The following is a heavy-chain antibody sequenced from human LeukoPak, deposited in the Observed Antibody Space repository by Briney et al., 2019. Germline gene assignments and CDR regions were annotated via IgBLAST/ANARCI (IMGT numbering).Heavy chain of an antibody. J-gene: IGHJ4*02. V-gene: IGHV3-30*04. CDR3: ARSWAVTLVRGVDY. CDR1: GFTFSSYA. Sequence: GRSLRLSCAASGFTFSSYAMHWVRQAPGKGLEGVAVISYYGSNKYYADSVKGRFTISRANSKNTLYLQINSLRAEDQAVYYCARSWAVTLVRGVDYWGQGTLVTVSS. D-gene: IGHD3-10*01. CDR2: ISYYGSNK.